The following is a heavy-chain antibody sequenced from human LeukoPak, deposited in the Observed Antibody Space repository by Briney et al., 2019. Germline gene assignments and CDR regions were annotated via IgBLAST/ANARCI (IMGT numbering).Heavy chain of an antibody. Sequence: GGSLRLSCSASGFTFSSYAMHWVRRAPVKGLQWLALTSDDGSAKYYADSVKGRFTISRDNSQNTLYLQMNSLRADETAIYYCARAPGGFHGDYSPIAYWGQGTLVTVSS. CDR1: GFTFSSYA. D-gene: IGHD4-17*01. CDR2: TSDDGSAK. CDR3: ARAPGGFHGDYSPIAY. J-gene: IGHJ4*02. V-gene: IGHV3-30-3*01.